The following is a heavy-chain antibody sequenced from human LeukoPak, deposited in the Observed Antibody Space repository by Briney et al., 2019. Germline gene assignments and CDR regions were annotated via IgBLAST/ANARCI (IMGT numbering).Heavy chain of an antibody. CDR3: ASGSTHANYYGSGSFYSD. CDR2: INHSGST. CDR1: GGSFSGYY. V-gene: IGHV4-34*01. J-gene: IGHJ4*02. D-gene: IGHD3-10*01. Sequence: SETLSLTCAVYGGSFSGYYWSWIRQPPGKGLEWIGEINHSGSTNYNPSLKSRVTISVDTSKNQFSLQLNSVTPEDTAVYYCASGSTHANYYGSGSFYSDWGQGTLVTVSS.